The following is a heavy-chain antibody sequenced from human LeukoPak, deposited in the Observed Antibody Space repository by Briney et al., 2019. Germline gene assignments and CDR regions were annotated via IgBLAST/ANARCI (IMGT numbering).Heavy chain of an antibody. Sequence: SETLSLTCTVSGASIYTYYWSWIRQPVGKGLEFIGRIYTGGSTNYNPSLKSRVSMSVDTPKNQFSLRLNSVTAADTAVYYCARLSGNFWYFDYWGQGTLVTVSS. CDR1: GASIYTYY. J-gene: IGHJ4*02. D-gene: IGHD5-12*01. CDR2: IYTGGST. V-gene: IGHV4-4*07. CDR3: ARLSGNFWYFDY.